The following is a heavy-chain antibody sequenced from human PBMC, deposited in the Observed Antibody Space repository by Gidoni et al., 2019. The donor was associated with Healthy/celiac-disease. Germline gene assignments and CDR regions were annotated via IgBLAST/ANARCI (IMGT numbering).Heavy chain of an antibody. CDR2: IFSGGST. V-gene: IGHV3-66*01. CDR3: AREVGDSSGYYYVG. Sequence: EVQLVESGGGLVQPGGSLRLSGAASGFTVSSNYMSWVRQAPGKGLEWVSVIFSGGSTYYADSVKGRFTISRDNSKNTLYLQMNSLRAEDTAVYYCAREVGDSSGYYYVGWGQGTLVTVSS. D-gene: IGHD3-22*01. CDR1: GFTVSSNY. J-gene: IGHJ4*02.